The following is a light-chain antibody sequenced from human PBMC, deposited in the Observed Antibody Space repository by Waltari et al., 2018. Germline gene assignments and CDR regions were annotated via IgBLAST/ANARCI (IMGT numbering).Light chain of an antibody. Sequence: DIQMTQSPSTLSASVGDRVTLTCRASQSIRSWLAWYQQKPGKAPKLLIYKASSLEGAVPSRFSGSGSGTDFTLTISSLQPDDFATYYCQQYNSYSYTFGQGTKLEIK. J-gene: IGKJ2*01. CDR3: QQYNSYSYT. CDR2: KAS. V-gene: IGKV1-5*03. CDR1: QSIRSW.